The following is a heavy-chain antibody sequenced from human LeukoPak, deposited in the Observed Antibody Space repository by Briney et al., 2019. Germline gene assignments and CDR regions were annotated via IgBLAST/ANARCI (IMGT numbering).Heavy chain of an antibody. V-gene: IGHV4-59*08. CDR1: GGSISGYY. J-gene: IGHJ4*02. D-gene: IGHD5-18*01. CDR2: IYYSGST. Sequence: NPSETLSLTCTVSGGSISGYYYNWIRQPPGKGLEWIGYIYYSGSTNYNPSLKSRVTISLDTSKNQFSLKLSSVTAADTAVYYCARGIQLWANYFDYWGQGTLVTVSS. CDR3: ARGIQLWANYFDY.